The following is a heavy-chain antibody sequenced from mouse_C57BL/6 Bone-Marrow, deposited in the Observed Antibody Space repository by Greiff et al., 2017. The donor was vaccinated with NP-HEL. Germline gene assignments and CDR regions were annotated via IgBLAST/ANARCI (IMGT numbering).Heavy chain of an antibody. CDR2: IDPSDSYT. V-gene: IGHV1-69*01. Sequence: QVQLQQPGAELVMPGASVKLSCKASGYTFTSYLMHWVKQRPGQGLEWIGEIDPSDSYTNYNQKFKGKSTLTVDKSSSTAYMQLSSLTSEDSAVYYCAREGYYPDYWGQGTTLTVSS. CDR1: GYTFTSYL. CDR3: AREGYYPDY. J-gene: IGHJ2*01.